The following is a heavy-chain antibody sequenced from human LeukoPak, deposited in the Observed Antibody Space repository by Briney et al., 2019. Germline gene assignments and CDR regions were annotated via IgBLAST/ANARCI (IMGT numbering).Heavy chain of an antibody. CDR3: AIMMYDSSIKFDV. V-gene: IGHV1-8*01. CDR1: GYTFTNYD. Sequence: PVASVKVSCKASGYTFTNYDIHWVRQATGQGLEWMAWMNPDRGMTGYAPKFQGRLSVTRTTSINTAYMELNSLTSEDTAVYYCAIMMYDSSIKFDVWGQGTLVSVSS. J-gene: IGHJ4*02. D-gene: IGHD3-22*01. CDR2: MNPDRGMT.